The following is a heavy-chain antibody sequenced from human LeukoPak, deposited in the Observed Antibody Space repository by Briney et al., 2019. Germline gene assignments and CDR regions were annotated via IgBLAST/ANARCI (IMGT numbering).Heavy chain of an antibody. Sequence: KPSETLSLTCAVYGGSFSGYYWSWIRQPPGKGLEWIGEINHSGTITYKPSLKSRLTISADTSKNHFSLKLSSVTAADTAVYYCARYCGSENYWGQGTLVTVSS. CDR2: INHSGTI. V-gene: IGHV4-34*01. D-gene: IGHD3-10*01. CDR3: ARYCGSENY. J-gene: IGHJ4*02. CDR1: GGSFSGYY.